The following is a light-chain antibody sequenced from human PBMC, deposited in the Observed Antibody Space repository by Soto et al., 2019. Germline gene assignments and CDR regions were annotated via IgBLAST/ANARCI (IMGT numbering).Light chain of an antibody. V-gene: IGLV1-40*01. Sequence: QSVLTQPPSVSGAPGQRVTISCTGSSSNIGAGYDVHWYQHLPGTAPKLLIYDNSNRPSGVPDRFSGSKSGTSASLAITGLQAEDEADYYCQSYDSSLMSGYVFGTGTKVTVL. CDR1: SSNIGAGYD. CDR2: DNS. CDR3: QSYDSSLMSGYV. J-gene: IGLJ1*01.